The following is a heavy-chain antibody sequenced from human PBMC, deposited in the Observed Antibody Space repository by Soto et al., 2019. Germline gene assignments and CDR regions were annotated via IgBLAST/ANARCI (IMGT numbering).Heavy chain of an antibody. J-gene: IGHJ4*02. D-gene: IGHD2-15*01. CDR2: IRSNGRT. V-gene: IGHV3-73*02. Sequence: EVQLVESGGGLVQPGGSLELSCAASGFTFSASAMHWVRQASGKGLEWVGRIRSNGRTAYAASMQGRFTISRDDSKKTAYLQLNSLKTDDTAVYYCARLDCSGGSCYPYYFEHWGQGALVTVS. CDR3: ARLDCSGGSCYPYYFEH. CDR1: GFTFSASA.